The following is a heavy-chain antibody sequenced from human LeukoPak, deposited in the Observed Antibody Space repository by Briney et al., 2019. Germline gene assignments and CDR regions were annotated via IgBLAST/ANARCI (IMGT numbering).Heavy chain of an antibody. V-gene: IGHV4-4*07. CDR1: GGSISSYY. CDR2: IYTSGST. CDR3: ARDGLLTGYDY. J-gene: IGHJ4*02. D-gene: IGHD3-9*01. Sequence: SEALSLTCTVSGGSISSYYWSWIRQPAGKGLEWIGRIYTSGSTNYNPSLKSRVTMSVDTSKNQFSLKLNSVTAADTAVYYCARDGLLTGYDYWGQGTLVTVSS.